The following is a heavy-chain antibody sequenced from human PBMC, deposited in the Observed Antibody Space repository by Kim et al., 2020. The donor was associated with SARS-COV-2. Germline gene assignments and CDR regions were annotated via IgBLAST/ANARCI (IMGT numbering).Heavy chain of an antibody. CDR3: ARGLDTALVSGGYNWFDP. J-gene: IGHJ5*02. D-gene: IGHD5-18*01. CDR1: GFTFSSYS. Sequence: GGSLRLSCAASGFTFSSYSMNWVRQAPGKGLEWVSSISSSSSYINYADSVKGRFTISRDNAKNSLYLQMNSLRAEDTAVYYCARGLDTALVSGGYNWFDPWGQGTLVTVSS. V-gene: IGHV3-21*01. CDR2: ISSSSSYI.